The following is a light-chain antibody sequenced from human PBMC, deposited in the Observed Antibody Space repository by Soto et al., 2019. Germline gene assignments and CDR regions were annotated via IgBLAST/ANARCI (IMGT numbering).Light chain of an antibody. Sequence: EIVMTQSRATLSVSPGESATLSCRASQSISGNLAWYQQKPGLSPRLLIYHTSTRATGVPARFSGSGSGTEFSLTISSLQSEDFAVYDCQRYDNWPLTFGGGTKVDIK. V-gene: IGKV3-15*01. J-gene: IGKJ4*01. CDR1: QSISGN. CDR3: QRYDNWPLT. CDR2: HTS.